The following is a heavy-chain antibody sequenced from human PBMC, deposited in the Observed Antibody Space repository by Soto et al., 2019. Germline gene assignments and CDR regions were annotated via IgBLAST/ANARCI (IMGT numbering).Heavy chain of an antibody. J-gene: IGHJ3*02. CDR2: ISSSKTYI. D-gene: IGHD6-19*01. Sequence: EVQLVESGGGLVQPGQSLRVSCAASGFSFSSYSMNWVRQAPGKGLEWISYISSSKTYIWYADSVKGRFTISRDNAKNSRSLQMNSLRDEDTAVYYCVRDSGWAFDIWGLGTMVTVSS. CDR3: VRDSGWAFDI. V-gene: IGHV3-48*02. CDR1: GFSFSSYS.